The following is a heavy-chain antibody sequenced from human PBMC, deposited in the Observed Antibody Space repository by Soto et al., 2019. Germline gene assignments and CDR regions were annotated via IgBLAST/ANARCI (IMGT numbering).Heavy chain of an antibody. Sequence: EVQLVESGGAVVRPGGSLRLSCAASGFTFDDYAMSWVRQAPGKGREWVAAINWNGGSTTYADSLKGRFTISRDNAKNSLHLQISSLRAEDTALYYCARCSSTSCYIMASFDYWGQGTLVTVSS. J-gene: IGHJ4*02. V-gene: IGHV3-20*04. CDR3: ARCSSTSCYIMASFDY. D-gene: IGHD2-2*02. CDR1: GFTFDDYA. CDR2: INWNGGST.